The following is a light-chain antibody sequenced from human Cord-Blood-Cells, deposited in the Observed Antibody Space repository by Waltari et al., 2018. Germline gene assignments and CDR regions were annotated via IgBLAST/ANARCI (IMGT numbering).Light chain of an antibody. V-gene: IGKV1-9*01. Sequence: IQLTQSPSSLSASVGDRVTITCRANQGISSYLAWYQQKPGKAPKTLIYASSTLQSGVPSRFSGSGSGTDFTLTISSLQPEDFATYYCQQLNSLFTFGPGTKVDIK. J-gene: IGKJ3*01. CDR2: ASS. CDR1: QGISSY. CDR3: QQLNSLFT.